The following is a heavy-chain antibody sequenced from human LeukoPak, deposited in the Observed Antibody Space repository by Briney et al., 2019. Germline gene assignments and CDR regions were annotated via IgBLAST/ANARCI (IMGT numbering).Heavy chain of an antibody. J-gene: IGHJ5*02. Sequence: SETLSLTCTVSGGSISSSSYYWVWIRQPPGKGLEWIGSIYYSGSTYYNPSLKSRVTISVDTSKNQFSLKLSSVTAADTAVYYCARVGYYDSSGYFGWFDPWGQGTLVTVSS. D-gene: IGHD3-22*01. CDR2: IYYSGST. CDR1: GGSISSSSYY. V-gene: IGHV4-39*07. CDR3: ARVGYYDSSGYFGWFDP.